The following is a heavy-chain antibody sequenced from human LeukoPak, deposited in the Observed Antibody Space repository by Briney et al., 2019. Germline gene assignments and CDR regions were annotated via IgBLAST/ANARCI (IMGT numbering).Heavy chain of an antibody. CDR1: GFTFSSSG. Sequence: GGSLRLSCAASGFTFSSSGTGWVRQAPGKGLECVSPITGSGGSTSYTDSVKGRFTISRDNSKNTLYLQMNSLRAEDTAVYYCARGRKTGRQFYFDYWGQGTLVTVAS. J-gene: IGHJ4*02. CDR2: ITGSGGST. CDR3: ARGRKTGRQFYFDY. V-gene: IGHV3-23*01. D-gene: IGHD4-11*01.